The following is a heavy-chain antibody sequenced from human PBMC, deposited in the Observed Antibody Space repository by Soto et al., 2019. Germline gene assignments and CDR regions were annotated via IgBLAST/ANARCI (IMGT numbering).Heavy chain of an antibody. D-gene: IGHD3-22*01. CDR2: INPDASDT. CDR1: GFTFSRHW. V-gene: IGHV3-74*03. Sequence: PGGSLRLSCAASGFTFSRHWLHWVRQAPGEGLVWVSRINPDASDTKYADSVKGRFTISRDNAKSTLYLDMKSLRAEDTGVYYCARPKTMIYSAFAVWGQGTRVTVSS. CDR3: ARPKTMIYSAFAV. J-gene: IGHJ3*01.